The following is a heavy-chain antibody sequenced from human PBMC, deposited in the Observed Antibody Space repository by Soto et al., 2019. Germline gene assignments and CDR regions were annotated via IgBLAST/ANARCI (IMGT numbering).Heavy chain of an antibody. CDR1: GFTFSSYA. CDR2: ISYDGSNK. J-gene: IGHJ4*02. Sequence: QVQLVESGGGVVQPGRSLRLSCAASGFTFSSYAMHWVRQAPGKGLEWVAVISYDGSNKYYADSVKGRFTISRDNSKNTLYLQMNSLRAEDTAVYYCASGRWLQKLDYWGQGTLVTVSS. V-gene: IGHV3-30-3*01. CDR3: ASGRWLQKLDY. D-gene: IGHD5-12*01.